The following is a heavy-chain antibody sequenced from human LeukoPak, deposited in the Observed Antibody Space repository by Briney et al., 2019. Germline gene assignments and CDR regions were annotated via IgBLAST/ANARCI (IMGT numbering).Heavy chain of an antibody. V-gene: IGHV1-69*04. CDR1: GGTFSSYA. CDR2: IIPIFGIA. J-gene: IGHJ3*02. Sequence: ASVKVPCKASGGTFSSYAISWVRQAPGQGLEWMGRIIPIFGIANYAQKFQGRVTITADKSTSTAYMELSSLRSEDTAVYYCARDPDDAFDIWGQGTMVTVSS. CDR3: ARDPDDAFDI.